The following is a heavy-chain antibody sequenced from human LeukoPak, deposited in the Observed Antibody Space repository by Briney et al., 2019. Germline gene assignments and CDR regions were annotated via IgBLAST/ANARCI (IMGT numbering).Heavy chain of an antibody. Sequence: SQTLSLTCTVSGGSISSGDHYWSWIRQPPGKGLEWIGYIYYSGSTYYNPSLKSRVTISVDTSKNQFSLKLSSVTAADTAVYYCAREGTVTTKTPYAFDIWGQGTMVTVSS. J-gene: IGHJ3*02. V-gene: IGHV4-30-4*01. CDR1: GGSISSGDHY. CDR3: AREGTVTTKTPYAFDI. D-gene: IGHD4-17*01. CDR2: IYYSGST.